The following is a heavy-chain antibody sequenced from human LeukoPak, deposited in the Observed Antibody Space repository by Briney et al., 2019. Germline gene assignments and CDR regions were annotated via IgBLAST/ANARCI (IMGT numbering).Heavy chain of an antibody. CDR1: GYTFTSYD. D-gene: IGHD3-3*02. CDR3: ARGRAILEWGWFDP. Sequence: GASVKVSCKASGYTFTSYDINWVRQATGQGLEWMGRMNPNSGNTGYAQKFQGRVTITRNTSISTAYMELSSLRSEDTAVYYCARGRAILEWGWFDPWGQGTLVTVSS. V-gene: IGHV1-8*03. CDR2: MNPNSGNT. J-gene: IGHJ5*02.